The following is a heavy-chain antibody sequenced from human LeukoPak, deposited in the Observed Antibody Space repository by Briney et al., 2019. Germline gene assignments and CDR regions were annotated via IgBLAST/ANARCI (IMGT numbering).Heavy chain of an antibody. CDR1: GFTFDDYG. CDR2: INWNGGST. D-gene: IGHD3-22*01. V-gene: IGHV3-20*04. J-gene: IGHJ4*02. Sequence: GGSLRLSCAASGFTFDDYGISWGRQAPGKGLEWVSGINWNGGSTGYADSVKGRFTISRDNAKTSLYLQMNSLRAEDTALYYCARDLEITMIVGTPGGSWGQGTLVTVSS. CDR3: ARDLEITMIVGTPGGS.